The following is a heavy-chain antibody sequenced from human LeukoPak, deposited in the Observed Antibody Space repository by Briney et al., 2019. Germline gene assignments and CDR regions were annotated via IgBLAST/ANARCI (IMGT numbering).Heavy chain of an antibody. CDR2: ISWNSGSI. D-gene: IGHD3-9*01. J-gene: IGHJ4*02. CDR3: AKGRDYDILTGYDY. Sequence: GRSLRLSCAASGFTFDDYAMHWVRQAPGKGLEWVSGISWNSGSIGYADSVKGRFTISRDNAKNSLYLQMNSLRAEDTALYYCAKGRDYDILTGYDYWGQGTLVTVSS. CDR1: GFTFDDYA. V-gene: IGHV3-9*01.